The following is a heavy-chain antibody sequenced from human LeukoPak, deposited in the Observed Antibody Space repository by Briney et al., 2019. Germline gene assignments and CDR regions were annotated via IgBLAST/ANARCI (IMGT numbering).Heavy chain of an antibody. CDR3: ARGGRGYSYGYQNFDY. CDR2: INHSGST. J-gene: IGHJ4*02. D-gene: IGHD5-18*01. V-gene: IGHV4-34*01. Sequence: SETLSLTCAVYGGSFSGYYWSWIRQPPGKGLEWIGEINHSGSTNYNPSLKSRVTISVDTSKNQFSLKLSSVTAADTAAYYCARGGRGYSYGYQNFDYWGQGTLVTVSS. CDR1: GGSFSGYY.